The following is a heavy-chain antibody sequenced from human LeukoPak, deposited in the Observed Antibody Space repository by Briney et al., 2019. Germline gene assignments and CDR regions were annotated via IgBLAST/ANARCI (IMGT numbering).Heavy chain of an antibody. CDR2: IYYSGST. CDR3: AGHHPRNTVDF. J-gene: IGHJ4*02. V-gene: IGHV4-59*08. D-gene: IGHD2/OR15-2a*01. CDR1: GGSISSYY. Sequence: SETLSLTCTASGGSISSYYLSWIRQPPGKGLEWVGYIYYSGSTNYNPSLKSRVTISVDTSKNQFSLKLSSVTAADTAVYYCAGHHPRNTVDFWGQGTLVTVSS.